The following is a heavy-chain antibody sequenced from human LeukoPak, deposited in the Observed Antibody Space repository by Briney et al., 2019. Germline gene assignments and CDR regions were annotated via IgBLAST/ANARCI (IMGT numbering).Heavy chain of an antibody. Sequence: PSETLSLTCTVSGYSISSGYYWGWIRQPPGKGLEWIGEINHSGSTNYNPSLKSRVTISVDTSKNQFSLQLNSVTPEDTAVYYCARAPLDYSNYVPYYFDYWGQGTLVTVSS. J-gene: IGHJ4*02. D-gene: IGHD4-11*01. CDR3: ARAPLDYSNYVPYYFDY. CDR1: GYSISSGYY. V-gene: IGHV4-38-2*02. CDR2: INHSGST.